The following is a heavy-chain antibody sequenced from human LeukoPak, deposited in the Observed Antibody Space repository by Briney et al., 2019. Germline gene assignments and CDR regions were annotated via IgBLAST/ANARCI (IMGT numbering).Heavy chain of an antibody. D-gene: IGHD4-17*01. CDR3: ARAPTVTTNFDC. Sequence: GGSLRLSCAAFGFTFSSNYMSWVRQAPGKGLEWVSILYSGGTTYYADSVKGRFTISRDNSMNTLYLQMNSLRAEDTAVYYCARAPTVTTNFDCWGQGTLVTVSS. CDR1: GFTFSSNY. J-gene: IGHJ4*02. CDR2: LYSGGTT. V-gene: IGHV3-66*01.